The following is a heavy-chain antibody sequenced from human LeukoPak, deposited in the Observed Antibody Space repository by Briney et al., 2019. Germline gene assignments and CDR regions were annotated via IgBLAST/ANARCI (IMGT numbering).Heavy chain of an antibody. CDR3: ARDDPIVGATGFDY. J-gene: IGHJ4*02. Sequence: GGSLRLSCAASGFTFSSYWMSCVRQAPGKGLEWVSNIKQDVREKYYVDSVKGRFTISRDNAKHSLYLQMNSLRAEDTAVYYCARDDPIVGATGFDYWGQGTLVTVSS. CDR1: GFTFSSYW. V-gene: IGHV3-7*01. D-gene: IGHD1-26*01. CDR2: IKQDVREK.